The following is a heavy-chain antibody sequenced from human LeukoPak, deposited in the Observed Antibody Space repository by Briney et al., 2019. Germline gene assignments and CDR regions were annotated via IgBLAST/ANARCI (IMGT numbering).Heavy chain of an antibody. CDR2: IYYSGST. D-gene: IGHD3-3*01. V-gene: IGHV4-39*07. CDR3: ARGTIFGVVPLTIDAFDI. J-gene: IGHJ3*02. CDR1: GGSISSSNYY. Sequence: PSETLSLTCTVSGGSISSSNYYWGWIRQSPGKGLEWIGTIYYSGSTSYNPSLKSRVTISVDTSKNQFSLKLSSVTAADTAVYYCARGTIFGVVPLTIDAFDIWGQGTMVTVSS.